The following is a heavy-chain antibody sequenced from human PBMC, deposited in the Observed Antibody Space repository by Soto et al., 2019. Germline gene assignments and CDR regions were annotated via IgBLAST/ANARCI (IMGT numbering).Heavy chain of an antibody. J-gene: IGHJ6*01. V-gene: IGHV1-2*04. D-gene: IGHD1-26*01. Sequence: WPRQYTRKWLEWMGWINPNSGGTNYAQKFQGWVTMTRDTSISTAYMELRRLRSDDTAVYYCARASSPRFFSSRRRHTSCKYGID. CDR3: ARASSPRFFSSRRRHTSCKYGID. CDR2: INPNSGGT.